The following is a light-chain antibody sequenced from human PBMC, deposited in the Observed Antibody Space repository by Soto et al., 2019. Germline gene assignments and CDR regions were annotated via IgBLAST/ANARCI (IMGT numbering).Light chain of an antibody. CDR1: SSDIGSYSY. J-gene: IGLJ3*02. V-gene: IGLV2-14*03. CDR3: SSYGASSTL. Sequence: QSVLTQPDSLSGSPGHSITISCTGSSSDIGSYSYVSWYQQHPGKAPKLMIFYVSYRPSGISDRFSGYKSVNTASLTISGLQPEDEADYYCSSYGASSTLFGGVTKVTVL. CDR2: YVS.